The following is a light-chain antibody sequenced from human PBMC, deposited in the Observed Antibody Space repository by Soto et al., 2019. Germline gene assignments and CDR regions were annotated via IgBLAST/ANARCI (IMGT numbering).Light chain of an antibody. J-gene: IGKJ3*01. CDR1: QSVSSY. Sequence: EIVLTQSPATLSLSPGERATLSCRASQSVSSYLAWYQQKPGQAPSLLIYDASNRATGIPARISSSGSGTDFTLTISSLEPEDFAVYYCQQRSNWPPITFGPGTKVDIK. V-gene: IGKV3-11*01. CDR2: DAS. CDR3: QQRSNWPPIT.